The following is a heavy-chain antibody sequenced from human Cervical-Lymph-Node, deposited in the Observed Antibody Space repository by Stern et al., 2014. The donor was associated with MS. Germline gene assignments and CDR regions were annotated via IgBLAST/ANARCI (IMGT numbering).Heavy chain of an antibody. Sequence: VTLKESGPTLVKPTQTLTLTCTFSGFSLTTSGVGVGWIRQPPGKALEWLAFIYWDDDKVYSPSLKTRLTITKDTSKNQVVLTVTNMDPVDTATYYCTNFDLHYWGLGTLVTVSS. CDR3: TNFDLHY. J-gene: IGHJ4*02. CDR1: GFSLTTSGVG. CDR2: IYWDDDK. V-gene: IGHV2-5*02. D-gene: IGHD3-9*01.